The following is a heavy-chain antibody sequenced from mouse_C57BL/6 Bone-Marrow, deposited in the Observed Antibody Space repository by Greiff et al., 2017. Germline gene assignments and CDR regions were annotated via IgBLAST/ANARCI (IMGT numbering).Heavy chain of an antibody. CDR2: FYPGSGSI. J-gene: IGHJ2*01. CDR1: GYTFTEYT. V-gene: IGHV1-62-2*01. Sequence: LVKPGASVKLSCKASGYTFTEYTIPLVKQRSGQGLEWLGWFYPGSGSIKYNEKFKDKATLTADKSASTVYMELSRLTSEDSAVYFCARHEDGLTVKYFDYWGQGTTLTVSS. CDR3: ARHEDGLTVKYFDY. D-gene: IGHD4-1*01.